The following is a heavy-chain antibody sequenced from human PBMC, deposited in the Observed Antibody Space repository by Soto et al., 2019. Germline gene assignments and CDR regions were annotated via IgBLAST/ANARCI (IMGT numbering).Heavy chain of an antibody. Sequence: QVQLVQSGADVRKPGSSVKVSCKASGGTFSRHAISWVRQAPGQGLEWMGGFIPIFGTANHAQKFQGRVTIIADESTSTVYMELSSLRSEDTAMYYCARGWGYDSNDYYYAYWGQGTLVIVSS. CDR2: FIPIFGTA. CDR3: ARGWGYDSNDYYYAY. J-gene: IGHJ4*02. V-gene: IGHV1-69*01. CDR1: GGTFSRHA. D-gene: IGHD3-22*01.